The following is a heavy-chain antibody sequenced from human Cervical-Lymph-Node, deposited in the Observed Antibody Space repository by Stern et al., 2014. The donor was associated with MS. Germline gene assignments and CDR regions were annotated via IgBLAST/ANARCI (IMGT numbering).Heavy chain of an antibody. CDR3: ARTSSFYGAIDY. V-gene: IGHV1-18*01. CDR1: GYTFTRYG. D-gene: IGHD4-17*01. J-gene: IGHJ4*02. CDR2: ISVYSVNT. Sequence: QVQLVQSGAEMKKPGASVKVSCKASGYTFTRYGINWVRQAPGHGLEWMGWISVYSVNTNYAQKLQGRVTMTTDTSTSTAFLELTSLRSDDTAVYYCARTSSFYGAIDYWGQGTLVTVSS.